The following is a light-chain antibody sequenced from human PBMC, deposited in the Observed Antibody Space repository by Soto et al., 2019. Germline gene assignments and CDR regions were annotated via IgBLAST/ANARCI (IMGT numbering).Light chain of an antibody. J-gene: IGKJ2*01. V-gene: IGKV3-15*01. CDR1: QSISSD. CDR2: GAS. Sequence: EIVITQSPATLSVSPGERATLSCRASQSISSDVAWYQQKPGQAPRLLIYGASTTATGIPARFSGSGSGTEFTLTISSLQSEDFAVYNCQQYNKWPRTFGQGTKVDI. CDR3: QQYNKWPRT.